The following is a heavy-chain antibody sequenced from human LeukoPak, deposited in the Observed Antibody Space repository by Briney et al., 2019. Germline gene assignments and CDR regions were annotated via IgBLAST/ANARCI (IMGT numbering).Heavy chain of an antibody. D-gene: IGHD6-19*01. V-gene: IGHV1-46*01. CDR2: INPSGGST. CDR1: GYTFTGYY. CDR3: ARDVGIAVVY. Sequence: ASVKVFCKASGYTFTGYYMHWVRQAPGQGLEWMGIINPSGGSTSYAQKFQGRVTMTRDTSTSTVYMELSSLRSEDTAVYYCARDVGIAVVYWGQGTLVTVSS. J-gene: IGHJ4*02.